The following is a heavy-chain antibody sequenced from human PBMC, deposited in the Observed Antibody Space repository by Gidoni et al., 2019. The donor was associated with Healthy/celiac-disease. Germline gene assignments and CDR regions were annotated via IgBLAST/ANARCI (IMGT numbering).Heavy chain of an antibody. J-gene: IGHJ3*02. CDR1: GCTFSSYA. CDR2: ISYDGSNK. V-gene: IGHV3-30-3*01. CDR3: ARAMVNRDAFDI. Sequence: QGQLVESGGGGVQPGRSLRLSGAAAGCTFSSYAMHWVRQAPGKGLEWVAVISYDGSNKYYADSVKGRFTISRDNSKNTLYLQMNSLRAEDTAVYYCARAMVNRDAFDIWGQGTMVTVSS. D-gene: IGHD5-18*01.